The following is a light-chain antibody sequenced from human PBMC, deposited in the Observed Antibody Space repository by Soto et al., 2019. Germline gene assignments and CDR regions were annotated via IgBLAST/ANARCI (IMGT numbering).Light chain of an antibody. V-gene: IGLV8-61*01. CDR3: VLYMGSGIWV. CDR2: STN. CDR1: SGSVSTNYY. Sequence: QTVVTQEPSFSVSPGGTVTLTCGLSSGSVSTNYYPSWYQQTPGQAPRTLIYSTNTRSSGVPDRFSGSILGNKAALTITGAQADDVSDYYCVLYMGSGIWVFGGGTKLTVL. J-gene: IGLJ3*02.